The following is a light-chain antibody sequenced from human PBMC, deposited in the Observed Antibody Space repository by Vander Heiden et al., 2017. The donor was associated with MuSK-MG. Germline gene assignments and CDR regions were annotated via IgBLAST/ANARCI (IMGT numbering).Light chain of an antibody. J-gene: IGLJ2*01. V-gene: IGLV3-19*01. CDR2: GKN. CDR1: SLRSYS. CDR3: HSRDSSGNHYVV. Sequence: SSELPQDLAVSVALGQTVRITCQGNSLRSYSASWYQQKPGQAPLLVIYGKNNRPSGIPDRFSGSRSGNTAFLTITGAQAEDEAAYYCHSRDSSGNHYVVFGGGTYLTVL.